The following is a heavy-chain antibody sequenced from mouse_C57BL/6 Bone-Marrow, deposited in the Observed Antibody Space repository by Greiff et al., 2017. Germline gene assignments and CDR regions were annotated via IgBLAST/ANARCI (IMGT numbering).Heavy chain of an antibody. D-gene: IGHD6-1*01. CDR3: ARLEATRDFDY. CDR2: IDPSDSET. V-gene: IGHV1-52*01. J-gene: IGHJ2*01. CDR1: GYTFTSYW. Sequence: QVHVKQSGAELVRPGSSVKLSCKASGYTFTSYWMHWVKQRPIQGLEWIGNIDPSDSETHYNQKFKDKATLTVDKSSSTAYMQLSSLTSEDSAVYYCARLEATRDFDYWGQGTTLTVSS.